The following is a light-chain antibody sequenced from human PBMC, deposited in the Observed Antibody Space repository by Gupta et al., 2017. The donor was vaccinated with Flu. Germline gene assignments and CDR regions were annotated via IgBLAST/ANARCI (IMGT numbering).Light chain of an antibody. Sequence: SVLTQPPSVSGAPGQTVTISCTGSSSNIGAGYDVHWYQQLPGRAPKVLIYGSSNRPSGVPDRFCGSKYGISASLTITGLQAEDEAEDDCQSYDTRLSGWVFGGGTKVTAL. J-gene: IGLJ3*02. CDR3: QSYDTRLSGWV. V-gene: IGLV1-40*01. CDR2: GSS. CDR1: SSNIGAGYD.